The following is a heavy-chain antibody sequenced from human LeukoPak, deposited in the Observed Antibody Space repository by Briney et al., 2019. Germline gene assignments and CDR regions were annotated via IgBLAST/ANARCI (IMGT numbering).Heavy chain of an antibody. CDR2: IKHDGTEK. CDR3: ARDRFDGDYSDY. Sequence: GGSLRLSCAASGFTFSAYWMTWVRQAPGKGLEWVANIKHDGTEKYYLDSVKGRFTISRDNAKNSLYLQMNSLRAEDSSVYYCARDRFDGDYSDYWGQGTLVTVSS. J-gene: IGHJ4*02. CDR1: GFTFSAYW. V-gene: IGHV3-7*01. D-gene: IGHD3-9*01.